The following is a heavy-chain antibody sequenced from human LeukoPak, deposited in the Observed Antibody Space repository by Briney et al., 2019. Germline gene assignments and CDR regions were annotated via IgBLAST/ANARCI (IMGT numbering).Heavy chain of an antibody. CDR1: GFTFSSYW. CDR2: ISDDGSNK. Sequence: GSLRLSCAASGFTFSSYWMSWVRQAPGKGLEWVADISDDGSNKYYADSVKGRFTISRDNSKNTLYLQMNSLRAEDTAVYYCAKVPFDLWGQGTLVTVSS. J-gene: IGHJ5*02. V-gene: IGHV3-30*18. CDR3: AKVPFDL.